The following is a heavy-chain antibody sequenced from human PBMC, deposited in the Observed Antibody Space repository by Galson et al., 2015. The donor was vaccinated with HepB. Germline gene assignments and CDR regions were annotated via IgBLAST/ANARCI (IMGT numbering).Heavy chain of an antibody. J-gene: IGHJ6*03. CDR3: ARGKRGDYVRGSYYYYMDV. CDR2: INHRGGT. D-gene: IGHD3-16*01. Sequence: SETLSLTCAVYGGSFSGYYWSWIRQPPGKGLEWIGEINHRGGTNYNPSLKSRVTISVDTSKNQFSLKLTSVTAADTAVYYCARGKRGDYVRGSYYYYMDVWGKGTTVTVPS. V-gene: IGHV4-34*01. CDR1: GGSFSGYY.